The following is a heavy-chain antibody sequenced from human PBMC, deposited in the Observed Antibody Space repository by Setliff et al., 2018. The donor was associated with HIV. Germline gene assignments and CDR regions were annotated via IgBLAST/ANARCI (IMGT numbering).Heavy chain of an antibody. Sequence: PSETLSLTCTVSGGSINNNQWSWIRQPPGKGLEWIGYIYSSGNTNYNPSLKGRVIISVDTSKNQFSLKLSSVTAADTAVYYCARVYYDILTGYGYFDDWGQGTLVTVSS. D-gene: IGHD3-9*01. CDR1: GGSINNNQ. J-gene: IGHJ4*02. CDR2: IYSSGNT. V-gene: IGHV4-4*09. CDR3: ARVYYDILTGYGYFDD.